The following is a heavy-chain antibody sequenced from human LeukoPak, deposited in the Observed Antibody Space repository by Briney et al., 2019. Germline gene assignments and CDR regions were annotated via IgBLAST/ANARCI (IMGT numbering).Heavy chain of an antibody. D-gene: IGHD3-9*01. J-gene: IGHJ5*02. V-gene: IGHV1-18*04. Sequence: ASVKVSCKASGYTFTSYGISWVRQAPGQGLEGMGWISPYNGNTNYAQKLQGRVTITTDKSTSTAYMELRSLRSDDTAVDYCADDTVDICAGYYSSPHKSNCFDHWGQGTLVTVSS. CDR3: ADDTVDICAGYYSSPHKSNCFDH. CDR1: GYTFTSYG. CDR2: ISPYNGNT.